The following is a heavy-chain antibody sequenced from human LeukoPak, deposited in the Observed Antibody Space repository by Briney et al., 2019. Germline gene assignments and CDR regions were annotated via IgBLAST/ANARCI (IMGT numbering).Heavy chain of an antibody. CDR1: GFTFSSYG. CDR3: AKEGSTYYYDSSGWNYFDY. CDR2: ISYDGSNK. D-gene: IGHD3-22*01. J-gene: IGHJ4*02. Sequence: TGGSLRLSCAASGFTFSSYGMHWVRQAPGKGLEWVAVISYDGSNKYYADSVKGRFTISRDNSKNTLYLQMNSLRAEDTAVYYCAKEGSTYYYDSSGWNYFDYWGQGTLVTVSS. V-gene: IGHV3-30*18.